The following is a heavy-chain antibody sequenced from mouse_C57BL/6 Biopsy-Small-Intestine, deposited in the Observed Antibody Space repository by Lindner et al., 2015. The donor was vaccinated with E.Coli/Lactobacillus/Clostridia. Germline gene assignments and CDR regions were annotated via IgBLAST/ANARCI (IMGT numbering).Heavy chain of an antibody. V-gene: IGHV1-9*01. CDR2: NVPGSGST. Sequence: VQLQESGAELMKPGAVSEVSCKATGYTFTGYWIEWVKQRPGHGLEWIGENVPGSGSTNYNEKFKGKATFTADTSSNTVYMQLSSLTTEDSAVYYCARRYGNSYYFDYWGQGTTLTVSS. J-gene: IGHJ2*01. D-gene: IGHD2-1*01. CDR3: ARRYGNSYYFDY. CDR1: GYTFTGYW.